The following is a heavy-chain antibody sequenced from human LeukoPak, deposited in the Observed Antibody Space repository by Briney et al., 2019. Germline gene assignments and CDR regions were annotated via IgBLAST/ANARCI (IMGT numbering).Heavy chain of an antibody. CDR3: TRVTPTLYDILTGYSPFDY. J-gene: IGHJ4*02. CDR2: IRSKAYGGTT. V-gene: IGHV3-49*04. D-gene: IGHD3-9*01. Sequence: GGSLRLSCTASGFTFGDYAMSWVRQAPGKGLEWVGFIRSKAYGGTTEYAASVKGRFTISRDDSKSIAYLQMNSLKTEDTAVYYCTRVTPTLYDILTGYSPFDYWGQGTLVTVSS. CDR1: GFTFGDYA.